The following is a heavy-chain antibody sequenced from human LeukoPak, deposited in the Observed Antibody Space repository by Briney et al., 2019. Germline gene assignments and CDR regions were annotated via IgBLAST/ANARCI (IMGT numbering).Heavy chain of an antibody. V-gene: IGHV3-48*01. D-gene: IGHD2-15*01. CDR2: ITSDRRTI. CDR1: GFTFSIYS. Sequence: GGSLRLSCAASGFTFSIYSMNWVRQAPGKGLEWVSYITSDRRTISYADPVKGRFTISRDNSKNTLHLQMNSLRAEDTAVYYCVKDRGAHRFYGGDVWGQGTTVTVSS. CDR3: VKDRGAHRFYGGDV. J-gene: IGHJ6*02.